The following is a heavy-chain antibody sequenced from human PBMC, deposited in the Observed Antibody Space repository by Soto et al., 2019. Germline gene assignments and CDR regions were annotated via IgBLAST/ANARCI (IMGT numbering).Heavy chain of an antibody. D-gene: IGHD6-13*01. CDR1: GFTFRSFT. V-gene: IGHV3-21*01. CDR2: ISSNSAYI. CDR3: TRDASRDSSARGWFDP. J-gene: IGHJ5*02. Sequence: GGSLRLSCAASGFTFRSFTMNWVRQAPGKGLEWVSTISSNSAYIYYTDALRGRFTISKDNAKNSLHLQMNSLRAEDTAVYYCTRDASRDSSARGWFDPWGPGTLVTVSS.